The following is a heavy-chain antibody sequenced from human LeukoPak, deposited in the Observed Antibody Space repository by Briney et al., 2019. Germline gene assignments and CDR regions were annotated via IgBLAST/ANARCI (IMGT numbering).Heavy chain of an antibody. V-gene: IGHV4-34*01. CDR2: IIHSGGT. D-gene: IGHD1-26*01. CDR3: ARGLGGSYYFDH. CDR1: GGSFSGYY. Sequence: RPSETLSLTCAVYGGSFSGYYWSWIRQPPGKGLDWIGEIIHSGGTNYNPSLKSRVTISVDTSKNQFSLNLNSINAADTAVYYRARGLGGSYYFDHWGQGTLVTVSS. J-gene: IGHJ4*02.